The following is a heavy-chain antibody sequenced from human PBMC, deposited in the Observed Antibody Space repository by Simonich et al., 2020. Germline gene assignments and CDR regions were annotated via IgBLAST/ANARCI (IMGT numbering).Heavy chain of an antibody. J-gene: IGHJ3*02. D-gene: IGHD1-1*01. Sequence: EVQLVQSGAEVKKPGESLRLSCNGSESSFTSCWIGWVRQMPGKGLEWMGIIYPGDSDTRYSPSFQGQVTISADKSISTAYLQWSSLKASDTAMYYCARQLNDFDIWGQGTMVTVSS. CDR2: IYPGDSDT. V-gene: IGHV5-51*01. CDR1: ESSFTSCW. CDR3: ARQLNDFDI.